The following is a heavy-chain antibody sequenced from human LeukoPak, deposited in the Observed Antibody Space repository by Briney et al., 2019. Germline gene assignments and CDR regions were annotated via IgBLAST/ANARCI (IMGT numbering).Heavy chain of an antibody. CDR3: ARVEVPRDINDWYFDL. CDR1: GGSLSGHF. CDR2: IHSSGST. Sequence: PSDTLSLTCTVSGGSLSGHFWSWFRRPPGKGLENIGYIHSSGSTNYNPSYKSRVTVSLEMSKNQFSLKLRLVTAADTAVYYCARVEVPRDINDWYFDLWGRGTLVTVSS. J-gene: IGHJ2*01. D-gene: IGHD2-15*01. V-gene: IGHV4-4*08.